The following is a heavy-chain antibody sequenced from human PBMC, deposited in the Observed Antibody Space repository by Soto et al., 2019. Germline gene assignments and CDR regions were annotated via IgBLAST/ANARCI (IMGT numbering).Heavy chain of an antibody. V-gene: IGHV3-23*01. CDR1: GFSFSDYA. D-gene: IGHD3-22*01. Sequence: EVHLLESGGALVQPGGSLTLSCAATGFSFSDYAMSWVRQAPGKGLEWVSSISRTGDSAYYADSVKGRFAISRDRSKNRLSLQMNSLRVEDTAVYYCAKGPDGSGYSHNWFDSWGQGTLITVSS. CDR2: ISRTGDSA. CDR3: AKGPDGSGYSHNWFDS. J-gene: IGHJ5*01.